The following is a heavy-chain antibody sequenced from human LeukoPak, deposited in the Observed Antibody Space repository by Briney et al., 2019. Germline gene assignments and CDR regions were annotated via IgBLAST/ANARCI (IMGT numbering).Heavy chain of an antibody. CDR3: ARVDYYDSSHY. CDR2: IIPIFGTA. D-gene: IGHD3-22*01. CDR1: GGTFSSYA. J-gene: IGHJ4*02. Sequence: SVKVSCKASGGTFSSYAISLVRQAPGQGLEWMGRIIPIFGTANYAQKFQGRVTITTDESTSTAYMELSSLRSEDTAVYYCARVDYYDSSHYWGQGTLVTVSS. V-gene: IGHV1-69*05.